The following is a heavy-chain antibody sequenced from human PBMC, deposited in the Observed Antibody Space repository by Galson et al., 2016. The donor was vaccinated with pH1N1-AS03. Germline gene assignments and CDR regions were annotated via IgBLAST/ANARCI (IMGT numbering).Heavy chain of an antibody. J-gene: IGHJ4*02. CDR1: GFRFIDYW. V-gene: IGHV3-7*03. CDR3: TSGMVELDY. D-gene: IGHD3-10*01. CDR2: INQDGSEK. Sequence: SLRLSCAASGFRFIDYWMTWVRQAPGKGLEWVANINQDGSEKYYMDSVEGRFTISRDNAKNSLSLQMNSLRSEDTAGYYCTSGMVELDYWGQGTLVTVSS.